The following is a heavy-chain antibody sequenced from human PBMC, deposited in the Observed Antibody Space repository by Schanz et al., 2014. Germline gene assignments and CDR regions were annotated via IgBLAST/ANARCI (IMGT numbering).Heavy chain of an antibody. CDR3: ARDTTWRLDL. CDR2: INQSGTT. D-gene: IGHD1-1*01. J-gene: IGHJ2*01. V-gene: IGHV4-34*02. CDR1: GGSFSSNY. Sequence: QVQLQQWGAGLLKPSETLSLTCAVYGGSFSSNYWSWIRQPPGKGLEWIGEINQSGTTNYNPSLKSRVPMSVDPSKNQFSLTLTSLTAADTAVYYCARDTTWRLDLWGRGTLVTVSS.